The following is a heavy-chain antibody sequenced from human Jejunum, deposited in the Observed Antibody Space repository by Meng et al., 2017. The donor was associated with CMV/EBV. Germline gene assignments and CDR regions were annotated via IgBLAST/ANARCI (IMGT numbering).Heavy chain of an antibody. CDR3: ARDPDVLGFLECPSDSTLDI. J-gene: IGHJ3*02. Sequence: MHWGRQASGKGLEWVGCISDDGRKKCYTDSVKCQFTISRDNSQYTVYLQMNSLRADHPAIYVCARDPDVLGFLECPSDSTLDIWGQGTMVTVSS. V-gene: IGHV3-30*10. D-gene: IGHD3-3*01. CDR2: ISDDGRKK.